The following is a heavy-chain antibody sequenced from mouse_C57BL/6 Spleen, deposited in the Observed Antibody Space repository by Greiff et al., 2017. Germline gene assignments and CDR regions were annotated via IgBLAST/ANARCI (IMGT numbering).Heavy chain of an antibody. J-gene: IGHJ3*01. Sequence: ESGPGLVKPSQSLSLTCSVTGYSITSGYYWNWIRQFPGNKLEWMGYISYDGSNNYNPSLQNRISITRDPSTNQFFLKLNSVTTEDTATYYCANYYYGSSPAWVADWGQGTLVTVSA. CDR2: ISYDGSN. V-gene: IGHV3-6*01. CDR1: GYSITSGYY. D-gene: IGHD1-1*01. CDR3: ANYYYGSSPAWVAD.